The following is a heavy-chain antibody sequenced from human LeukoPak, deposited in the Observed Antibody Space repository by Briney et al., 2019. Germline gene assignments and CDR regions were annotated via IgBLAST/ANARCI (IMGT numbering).Heavy chain of an antibody. CDR1: GFTFSSYA. J-gene: IGHJ4*02. Sequence: GGSLRLSCAASGFTFSSYAMSWVRQAPGKGLEWVSGISGTGGSTYYADSVKGRFTISRDNSKNTLYLQMNSLRAVDTAVYFCAKEIEQLDYWGQGTLVTVSS. CDR2: ISGTGGST. CDR3: AKEIEQLDY. D-gene: IGHD6-6*01. V-gene: IGHV3-23*01.